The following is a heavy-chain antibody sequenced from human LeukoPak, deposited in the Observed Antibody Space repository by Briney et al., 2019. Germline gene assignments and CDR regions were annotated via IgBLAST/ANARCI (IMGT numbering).Heavy chain of an antibody. J-gene: IGHJ6*04. CDR1: GFTFNIFE. V-gene: IGHV3-48*03. CDR3: AELGTTMIGGV. CDR2: ISSSGSTI. D-gene: IGHD3-10*02. Sequence: PGGSLRLSCAASGFTFNIFEMNWVRQAPGNGLEWVSYISSSGSTIYYAVSVKGRFTISRDNAKNSLYLEMNSLRAEDTAVYYCAELGTTMIGGVWGKGTTVTISS.